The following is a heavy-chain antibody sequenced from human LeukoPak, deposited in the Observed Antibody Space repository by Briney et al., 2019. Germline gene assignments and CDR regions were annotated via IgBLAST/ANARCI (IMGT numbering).Heavy chain of an antibody. CDR1: GYTFTSYG. CDR2: ISAYNGNT. CDR3: ARAGRYFDWARFDY. D-gene: IGHD3-9*01. Sequence: ASVKVSCKASGYTFTSYGISWVRQAPGQGLEWMGWISAYNGNTNYAQKFQGRVTITADKSTSTAYMELSSLRSEDTAVYYCARAGRYFDWARFDYWGQGTLVTVSS. J-gene: IGHJ4*02. V-gene: IGHV1-18*01.